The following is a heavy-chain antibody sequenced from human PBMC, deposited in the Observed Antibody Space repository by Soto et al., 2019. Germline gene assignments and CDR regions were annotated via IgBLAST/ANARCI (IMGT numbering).Heavy chain of an antibody. J-gene: IGHJ6*02. V-gene: IGHV3-49*03. CDR2: IRSKAYGGTT. CDR1: GFTFGDYA. D-gene: IGHD2-8*01. Sequence: GGSLRLSCTASGFTFGDYAMSWFRQAPGKGLEWVGFIRSKAYGGTTEYAASVKGRFTISRDDSKSIAYLQMNSLKTEDTAVYYCTRDLYCTNGVCYSRTMDVWGQGTTVTVSS. CDR3: TRDLYCTNGVCYSRTMDV.